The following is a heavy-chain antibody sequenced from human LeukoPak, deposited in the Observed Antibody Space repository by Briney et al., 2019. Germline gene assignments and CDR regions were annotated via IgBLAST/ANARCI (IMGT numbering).Heavy chain of an antibody. V-gene: IGHV3-30-3*01. Sequence: GGSLRLSCAASGFTFSSYAMHWVRQAPGKGLEWVAVISYDGSNKYYADSVKGRFTISRDNSKNTLYLQMNGLRAEDTAVYYCARDPAYYDSSGYSHYYGMDVWGQGTTVTVSS. CDR2: ISYDGSNK. CDR3: ARDPAYYDSSGYSHYYGMDV. J-gene: IGHJ6*02. CDR1: GFTFSSYA. D-gene: IGHD3-22*01.